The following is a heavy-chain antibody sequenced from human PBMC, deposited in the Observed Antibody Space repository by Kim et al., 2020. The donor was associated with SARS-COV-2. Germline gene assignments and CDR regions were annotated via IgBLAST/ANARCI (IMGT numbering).Heavy chain of an antibody. CDR3: ARDRGTVVNDAFDI. CDR2: ISSSSSYI. Sequence: GGSLRLSCAASGFTFSSYSMNWVRQAPGKGLEWVSSISSSSSYIYYADSVKGRFTISRDNAKNSLYLQMNSLRAEDTAVYYCARDRGTVVNDAFDIWGQGTMVTVSS. J-gene: IGHJ3*02. CDR1: GFTFSSYS. V-gene: IGHV3-21*01. D-gene: IGHD2-15*01.